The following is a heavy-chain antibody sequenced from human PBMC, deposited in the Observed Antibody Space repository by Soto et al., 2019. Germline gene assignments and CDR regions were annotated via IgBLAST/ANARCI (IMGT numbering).Heavy chain of an antibody. V-gene: IGHV4-4*02. D-gene: IGHD3-10*01. CDR3: ARVKSLWFGELYDYYGMDV. CDR2: IYHSGST. J-gene: IGHJ6*02. CDR1: GGSISSSNW. Sequence: SETLSLTCAVSGGSISSSNWWSWVRQPPGKGLEWIGEIYHSGSTNYNPSLKSRVTISVDKSKNQFSLKLSSVTAADTAVYYCARVKSLWFGELYDYYGMDVWGQGTTVTVLL.